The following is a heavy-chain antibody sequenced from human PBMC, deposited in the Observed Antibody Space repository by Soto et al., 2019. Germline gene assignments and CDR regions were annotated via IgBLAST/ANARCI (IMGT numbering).Heavy chain of an antibody. CDR2: IKCKTDGGTT. J-gene: IGHJ4*02. Sequence: EVQLVESGGGLVKPGGSLRLSCAASGFTFSDAWMSWVRQAPGKGLEWVGRIKCKTDGGTTDYAAPVKGRFTISRDDSKDTLYLQMNSLKTDDTAVYYCTTDRGRRAGYAQDYWGQGTLVTVSS. V-gene: IGHV3-15*01. CDR1: GFTFSDAW. D-gene: IGHD5-18*01. CDR3: TTDRGRRAGYAQDY.